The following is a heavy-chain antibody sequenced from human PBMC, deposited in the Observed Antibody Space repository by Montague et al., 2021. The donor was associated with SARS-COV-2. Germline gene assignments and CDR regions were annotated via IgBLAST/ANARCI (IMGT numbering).Heavy chain of an antibody. CDR3: VRHPHYGVLNGPPDF. J-gene: IGHJ4*02. D-gene: IGHD3/OR15-3a*01. CDR2: VLYNKGT. Sequence: SETLSLTCTVSGVSVTDYYWSWIRQPPGKGLEWVGDVLYNKGTNFNPSLKSRVAISVDTSKNQLSLRLTSVSAADTAFYYCVRHPHYGVLNGPPDFWGQGTLVTVSS. V-gene: IGHV4-59*08. CDR1: GVSVTDYY.